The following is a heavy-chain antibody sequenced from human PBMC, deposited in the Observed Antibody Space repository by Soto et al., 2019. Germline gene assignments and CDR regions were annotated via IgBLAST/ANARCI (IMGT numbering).Heavy chain of an antibody. V-gene: IGHV6-1*01. CDR3: ARDRGGFHLGYFDY. Sequence: SQTLSLTCAISGDSFSSNSAIWNWIRQSPSRGLEWLGRTYYRSRWYHDFAVSVKSRITISPDTSKNQFSLQLNSVTPEDTAVYYCARDRGGFHLGYFDYWGPGTVVTVSS. CDR2: TYYRSRWYH. J-gene: IGHJ4*02. D-gene: IGHD5-12*01. CDR1: GDSFSSNSAI.